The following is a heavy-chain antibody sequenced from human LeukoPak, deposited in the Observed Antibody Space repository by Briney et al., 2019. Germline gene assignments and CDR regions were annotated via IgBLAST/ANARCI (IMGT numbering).Heavy chain of an antibody. J-gene: IGHJ4*02. CDR3: AREGITLTLDY. V-gene: IGHV3-74*01. CDR1: GFTFSSYW. Sequence: GGSLRLSCTASGFTFSSYWMHWVSQVPGKGLMWLTRISLDGSLTSYADSVRGRFIISRDNAKNTVYLQLNGLRAEDTAVYHCAREGITLTLDYWGQGTLVAVSS. D-gene: IGHD5-24*01. CDR2: ISLDGSLT.